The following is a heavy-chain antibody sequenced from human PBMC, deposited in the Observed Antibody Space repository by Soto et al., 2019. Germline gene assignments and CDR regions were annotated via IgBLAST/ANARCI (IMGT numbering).Heavy chain of an antibody. CDR3: ATHHGILTGYHRNYFDY. CDR2: ISGSGGST. Sequence: EVQLLESGGGLVQPGGSLRLSCAASGFTFSSYAMSWVRQAPGQGLEWVSAISGSGGSTYYADSVKGRFTISRDNSKNTLYLQMNSLRAEDTAVYYCATHHGILTGYHRNYFDYWGQGTLVTVSS. D-gene: IGHD3-9*01. J-gene: IGHJ4*02. CDR1: GFTFSSYA. V-gene: IGHV3-23*01.